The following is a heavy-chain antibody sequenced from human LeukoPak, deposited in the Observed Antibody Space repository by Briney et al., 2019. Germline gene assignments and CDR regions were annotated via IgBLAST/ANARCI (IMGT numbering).Heavy chain of an antibody. CDR3: AASGWTPGLDY. CDR1: SGPFSGYY. CDR2: INHSGFT. J-gene: IGHJ4*02. D-gene: IGHD6-19*01. V-gene: IGHV4-34*01. Sequence: SETLSLTCAIYSGPFSGYYWNWIRQPPGKGLEWIGEINHSGFTNYNPSLNSRVTMSVDTSKNQFSLNLTSVTAADTAVYYCAASGWTPGLDYWGQGTPVTVSS.